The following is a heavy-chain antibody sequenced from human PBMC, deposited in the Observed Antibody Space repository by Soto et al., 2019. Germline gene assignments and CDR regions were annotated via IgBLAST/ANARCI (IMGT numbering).Heavy chain of an antibody. CDR1: GFTFTRNA. Sequence: EVPLVESGGGVIQPGGSLRLSCAAFGFTFTRNAMTWVRQAPGKGLEWVSVIYSGGGTYVADSVKGRFNISRDNSKNILYLQRNSLRAAEMAVNYCARDWQYCSGTCCDSGAFDLWGQGTMVTVSS. J-gene: IGHJ3*01. CDR3: ARDWQYCSGTCCDSGAFDL. D-gene: IGHD2-15*01. CDR2: IYSGGGT. V-gene: IGHV3-53*01.